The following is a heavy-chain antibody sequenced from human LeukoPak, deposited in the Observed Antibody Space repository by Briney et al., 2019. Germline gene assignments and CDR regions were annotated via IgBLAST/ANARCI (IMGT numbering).Heavy chain of an antibody. CDR1: GGSISSGGYY. CDR2: IYYSGST. Sequence: SQTLSLTCTVSGGSISSGGYYWSWIRQHPGKGLEWIGYIYYSGSTYYNPSLKSRVTISVDTSKNQFSLKLSSVTAADTAVYYCVRYSYYYASGSPFDYWGQGTLVTVSS. D-gene: IGHD3-10*01. V-gene: IGHV4-31*03. J-gene: IGHJ4*02. CDR3: VRYSYYYASGSPFDY.